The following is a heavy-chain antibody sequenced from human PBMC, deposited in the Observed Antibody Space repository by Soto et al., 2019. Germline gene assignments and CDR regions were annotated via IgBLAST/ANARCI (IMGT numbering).Heavy chain of an antibody. CDR1: GLIFNNAW. J-gene: IGHJ4*02. V-gene: IGHV3-15*01. CDR3: AAYSLLDY. CDR2: IKSKTDGGTT. D-gene: IGHD2-15*01. Sequence: SLRLSCAASGLIFNNAWMNWVRQAPGKGLEWVGRIKSKTDGGTTDYAAYVKGRFTISRDDSKNTLYLQMNSLKTEDTGVYYCAAYSLLDYWGQGTLVTVSS.